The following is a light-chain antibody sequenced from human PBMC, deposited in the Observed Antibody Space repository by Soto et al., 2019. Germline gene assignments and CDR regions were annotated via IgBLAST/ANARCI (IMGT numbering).Light chain of an antibody. V-gene: IGLV2-14*01. CDR1: SSDIGRYNY. J-gene: IGLJ2*01. Sequence: QSVLTQPASVSASPGQSITISCTGTSSDIGRYNYVSWYQQHPGKAPKLIIYEVSHRPSGVSPHFSASKSGNTASLTISGLQAEDGADYFCTSYTGSSLVFGGGTKLTVL. CDR3: TSYTGSSLV. CDR2: EVS.